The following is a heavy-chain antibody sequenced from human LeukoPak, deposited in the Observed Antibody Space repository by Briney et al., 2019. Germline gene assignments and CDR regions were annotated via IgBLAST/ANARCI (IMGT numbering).Heavy chain of an antibody. J-gene: IGHJ4*02. CDR2: TSGSGGST. CDR3: AKAGAVLEVAMATIGYFDY. Sequence: PGGSLSLSCAAAGFTFSSYAMSWVRQAPERGLEWVSATSGSGGSTYYADSVKGRFTISRENSKNTLYLQMNSLRAEDTAVYYCAKAGAVLEVAMATIGYFDYWGQGTLVTVSS. V-gene: IGHV3-23*01. D-gene: IGHD5-24*01. CDR1: GFTFSSYA.